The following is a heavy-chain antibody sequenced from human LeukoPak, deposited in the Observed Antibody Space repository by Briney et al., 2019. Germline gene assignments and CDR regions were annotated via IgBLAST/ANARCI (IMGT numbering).Heavy chain of an antibody. CDR2: ISSSTNTI. D-gene: IGHD6-19*01. J-gene: IGHJ4*02. Sequence: GGSLRLSCAVSGFIFNDYTMNWVRQAPGKGLEWVSDISSSTNTIYYADSVKGRFTISRDNAKSSLYLQMNSLRVEDTAVYYCASPGGGSGWAYYFEYWGQGTLVTVSS. CDR3: ASPGGGSGWAYYFEY. V-gene: IGHV3-48*01. CDR1: GFIFNDYT.